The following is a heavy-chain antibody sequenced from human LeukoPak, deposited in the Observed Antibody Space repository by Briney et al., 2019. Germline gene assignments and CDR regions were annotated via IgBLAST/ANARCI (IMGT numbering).Heavy chain of an antibody. D-gene: IGHD3-10*01. CDR3: VRERMYSGSGSTYPYYDY. J-gene: IGHJ4*02. CDR1: GFIFSSCW. V-gene: IGHV3-7*01. CDR2: IKPDGSEK. Sequence: PGGSLRLSCAASGFIFSSCWMSWVRQSPGKGLEWVANIKPDGSEKYYVDSVKGRFTISRDNAKNALYLEMNSLRVGDTAVYYCVRERMYSGSGSTYPYYDYWGQGTLVTVSS.